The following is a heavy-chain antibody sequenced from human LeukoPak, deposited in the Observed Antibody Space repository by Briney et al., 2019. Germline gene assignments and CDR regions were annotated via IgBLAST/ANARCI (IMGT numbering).Heavy chain of an antibody. D-gene: IGHD3-22*01. CDR3: ARGMYYYAGSGDY. J-gene: IGHJ4*02. Sequence: SETLSLTCTVSGGSISSYYWSWIRQPPGKGLEWIGYIYYSGSTNYNPSLKSRVTISINTSKNQFSLNLTSVTAADTAVYYCARGMYYYAGSGDYWGQGPLVTVSS. V-gene: IGHV4-59*08. CDR2: IYYSGST. CDR1: GGSISSYY.